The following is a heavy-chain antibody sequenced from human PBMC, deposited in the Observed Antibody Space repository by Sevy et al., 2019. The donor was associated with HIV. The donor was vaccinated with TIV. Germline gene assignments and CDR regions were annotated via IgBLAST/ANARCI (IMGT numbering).Heavy chain of an antibody. J-gene: IGHJ4*02. CDR2: TYYRSKWYN. V-gene: IGHV6-1*01. D-gene: IGHD6-13*01. CDR3: ARALGSSSWYGGYYFDY. CDR1: GDSVSSNSAA. Sequence: SQTISLTCAISGDSVSSNSAAWNWIRQSPSRGLEWLGRTYYRSKWYNDYAVSVKSRITINPDTSKNQFSLTLNSVTPEYTAVYYCARALGSSSWYGGYYFDYWGQGTLVTVSS.